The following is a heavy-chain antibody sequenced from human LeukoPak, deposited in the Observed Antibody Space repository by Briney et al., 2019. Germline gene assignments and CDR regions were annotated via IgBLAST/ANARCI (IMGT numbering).Heavy chain of an antibody. Sequence: SETLSLTCTVSGGSISSYYWSWIRQPPGKGLEWIGYIYYSGSTNYNPSLKSRVTISVDTSKKQFSLKLSSVTAADTAVYYCASGKYYYDSSGYYSWLNAFDIWGQGTMVTVSS. CDR3: ASGKYYYDSSGYYSWLNAFDI. D-gene: IGHD3-22*01. CDR2: IYYSGST. CDR1: GGSISSYY. V-gene: IGHV4-59*01. J-gene: IGHJ3*02.